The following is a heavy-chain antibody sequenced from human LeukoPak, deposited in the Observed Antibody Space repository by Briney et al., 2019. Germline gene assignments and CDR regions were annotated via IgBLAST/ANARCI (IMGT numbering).Heavy chain of an antibody. V-gene: IGHV4-34*01. Sequence: SETLSLTCAVYGGSFSGYYWSWIRQPPGKGLEWIGEINHSGSTNYNPSLKSRVTISVDTSKNQFSLKLSSVTAADTAVYYCARALRDGYKGYYFDYWGQGTLVTVSS. J-gene: IGHJ4*02. CDR3: ARALRDGYKGYYFDY. CDR1: GGSFSGYY. D-gene: IGHD5-24*01. CDR2: INHSGST.